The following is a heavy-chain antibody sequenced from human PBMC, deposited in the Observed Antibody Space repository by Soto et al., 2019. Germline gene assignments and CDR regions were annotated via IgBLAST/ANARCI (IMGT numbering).Heavy chain of an antibody. D-gene: IGHD2-15*01. Sequence: PGESLKVSCKGSGYSFTSYWTGWVRQMPWKGLEWMGIIYPGDSDTRYSPSFQGQVTISADKSISTAYLQWSSLKASDTAMYYCARVGLGYYYGMDVWGQGTTVTVSS. CDR1: GYSFTSYW. J-gene: IGHJ6*02. V-gene: IGHV5-51*01. CDR2: IYPGDSDT. CDR3: ARVGLGYYYGMDV.